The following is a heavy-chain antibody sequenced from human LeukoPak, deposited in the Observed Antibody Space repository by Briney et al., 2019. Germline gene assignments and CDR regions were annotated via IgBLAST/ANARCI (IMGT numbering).Heavy chain of an antibody. Sequence: SETLSLTCTVSGGSISSYSWSWIRQPPGKGLEWIGFVYYSGSTNYNPSLKSRVTMSVDTSKSQFSLELSSVTAADTAVYYCARVQYSAATISVDYWGQGTLSPSPQ. J-gene: IGHJ4*02. CDR3: ARVQYSAATISVDY. V-gene: IGHV4-59*01. CDR2: VYYSGST. CDR1: GGSISSYS. D-gene: IGHD5-12*01.